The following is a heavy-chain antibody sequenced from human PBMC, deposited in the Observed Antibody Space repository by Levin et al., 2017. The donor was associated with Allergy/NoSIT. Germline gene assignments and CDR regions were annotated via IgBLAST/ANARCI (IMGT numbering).Heavy chain of an antibody. D-gene: IGHD3-22*01. J-gene: IGHJ4*02. CDR3: AKGSTVVVITPFDH. Sequence: GESLKISCAASGFMFTSYAMSWVRQAPGKGLEWVSSISGSGASTYYADSLKGRFTISRDDSKNTLYLQMNSLRAEDTAVYYCAKGSTVVVITPFDHWGQGTLVTVSS. CDR2: ISGSGAST. V-gene: IGHV3-23*01. CDR1: GFMFTSYA.